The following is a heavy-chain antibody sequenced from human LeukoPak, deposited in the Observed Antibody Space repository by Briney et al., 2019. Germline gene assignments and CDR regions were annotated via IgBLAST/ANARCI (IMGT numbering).Heavy chain of an antibody. CDR1: GYTLTELS. Sequence: ASVKVSCKVSGYTLTELSMHWVRQAPGKGLEWMGGFDPEDGETIYAQKFQGRDTMTEDTSTDTAYMELSSLRSEDTAVYYCATKYDSSGLITPPLFDYWGQGTLVTVSS. CDR2: FDPEDGET. D-gene: IGHD3-22*01. CDR3: ATKYDSSGLITPPLFDY. V-gene: IGHV1-24*01. J-gene: IGHJ4*02.